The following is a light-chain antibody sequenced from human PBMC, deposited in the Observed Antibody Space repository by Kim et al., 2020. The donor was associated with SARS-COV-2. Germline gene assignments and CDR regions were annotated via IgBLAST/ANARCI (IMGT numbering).Light chain of an antibody. V-gene: IGKV1-5*03. CDR1: QSISSW. J-gene: IGKJ2*01. Sequence: SGGDRVTITCRASQSISSWLAWYQQKPGKAPKLLIYKASSLESGVPSRFSGSGSGTEFTLTISSLQPDDFATYYCQQYNSYSPRYTFGQGTKLEI. CDR3: QQYNSYSPRYT. CDR2: KAS.